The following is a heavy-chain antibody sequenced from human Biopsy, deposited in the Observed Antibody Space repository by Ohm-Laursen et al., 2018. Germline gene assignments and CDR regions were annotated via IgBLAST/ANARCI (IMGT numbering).Heavy chain of an antibody. D-gene: IGHD3-10*02. CDR1: GVSINGGSYY. V-gene: IGHV4-31*03. J-gene: IGHJ4*02. CDR2: IFYSENT. Sequence: SDTLSLTCTVSGVSINGGSYYWNWLRHPPGKGLKWIGNIFYSENTYYNPSLKSRVTISVDTSKNQFTLKLSSVTAADTAVYYCGSLGIGDYFPSCLDVWGQGALVTVSS. CDR3: GSLGIGDYFPSCLDV.